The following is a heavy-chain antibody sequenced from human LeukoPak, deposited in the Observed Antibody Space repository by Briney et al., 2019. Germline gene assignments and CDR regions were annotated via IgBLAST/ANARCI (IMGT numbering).Heavy chain of an antibody. D-gene: IGHD3-9*01. Sequence: GGSLRLSCAASGSTFSSYEMNWVRQAPGKGLEWVSYISSSGSTIYYADSVKGRFTISRDNAKNSLYLQMNSLRAEDTAVYYCARFRRDILTRPYYMDVWGKGTTVTVSS. CDR3: ARFRRDILTRPYYMDV. V-gene: IGHV3-48*03. J-gene: IGHJ6*03. CDR1: GSTFSSYE. CDR2: ISSSGSTI.